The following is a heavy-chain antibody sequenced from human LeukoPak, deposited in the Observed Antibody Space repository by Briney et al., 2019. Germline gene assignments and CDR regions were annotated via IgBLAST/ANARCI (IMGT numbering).Heavy chain of an antibody. CDR2: IILIFGTA. CDR3: ARDYGDYQLDY. Sequence: SVKLSCKASGGTFSSYAISWVRQAPGQGLEWMGGIILIFGTANYAQKFQGRVTITADKSTSTAYMELSSLRSEDTGVYYCARDYGDYQLDYWGQGTLVTVSS. CDR1: GGTFSSYA. D-gene: IGHD4-17*01. J-gene: IGHJ4*02. V-gene: IGHV1-69*06.